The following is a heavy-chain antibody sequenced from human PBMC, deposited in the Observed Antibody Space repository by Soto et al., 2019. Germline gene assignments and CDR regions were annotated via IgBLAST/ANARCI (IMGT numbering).Heavy chain of an antibody. CDR3: ARWESSDWFLGF. J-gene: IGHJ4*02. V-gene: IGHV3-7*03. CDR1: GFTFSDYW. D-gene: IGHD6-19*01. Sequence: EVQLVESGGGLVQPGGSLRLSCAASGFTFSDYWMTWVRQAPGKGLEWVASINLDGTLRYYVDSVKGRFTISRDSAMTSLFLQMHSLRAEDTAVYYCARWESSDWFLGFWGQGTLVTVSS. CDR2: INLDGTLR.